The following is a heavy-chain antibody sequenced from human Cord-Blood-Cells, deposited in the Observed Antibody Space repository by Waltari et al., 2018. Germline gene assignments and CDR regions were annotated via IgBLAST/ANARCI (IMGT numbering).Heavy chain of an antibody. J-gene: IGHJ4*02. CDR3: ARPLTGGLGFLWDY. Sequence: QLQLQESGPGLVKPSETLSLTCTVPGGSISSSSYYWGWIRQPPGKGLEWIGSIYYSGSTYYNPSLKSRVTISVDTSKNQFSLKLSSVTAADTAVYYCARPLTGGLGFLWDYWGQGTLVTVSS. D-gene: IGHD7-27*01. CDR1: GGSISSSSYY. CDR2: IYYSGST. V-gene: IGHV4-39*01.